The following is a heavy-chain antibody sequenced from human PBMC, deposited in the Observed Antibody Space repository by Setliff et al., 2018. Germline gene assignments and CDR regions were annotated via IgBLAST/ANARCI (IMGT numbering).Heavy chain of an antibody. Sequence: PSETLSLTCTVSGGSISSYYWSWIRQPPGKGLEWIGYIYHNGNTNFNPSLKTRVTMSVDTSKNQFALNLRSVTAADSAVYYCARDRTAYSYGLDVWGQGTRSPSP. D-gene: IGHD5-18*01. CDR1: GGSISSYY. J-gene: IGHJ6*02. CDR2: IYHNGNT. V-gene: IGHV4-59*01. CDR3: ARDRTAYSYGLDV.